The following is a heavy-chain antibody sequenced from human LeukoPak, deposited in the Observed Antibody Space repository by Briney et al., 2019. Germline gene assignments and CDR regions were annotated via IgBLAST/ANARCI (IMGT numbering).Heavy chain of an antibody. V-gene: IGHV3-48*04. D-gene: IGHD3-22*01. Sequence: GGSLRLSCAASGFTFSSYSMNWVRQAPGKGLEWVSYISSSSSTIYYADSVEGRFTISRDNAKNSLYLQMNSLRAEDTAVYYCAAGDYYDSSGYRREAGYWGQGTLVTVSS. CDR3: AAGDYYDSSGYRREAGY. CDR2: ISSSSSTI. CDR1: GFTFSSYS. J-gene: IGHJ4*02.